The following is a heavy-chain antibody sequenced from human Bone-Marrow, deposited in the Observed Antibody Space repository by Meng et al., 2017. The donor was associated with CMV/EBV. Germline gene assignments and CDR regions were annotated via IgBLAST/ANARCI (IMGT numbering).Heavy chain of an antibody. D-gene: IGHD3-10*01. J-gene: IGHJ5*02. V-gene: IGHV1-69*05. CDR2: IIPMFGTV. Sequence: SVKVSCKPSGGTFNNYAVSWVRQAPGQGLEWMGEIIPMFGTVQYAQKFRGRVSITTDASTSSAYMDLNSLGSEDTAIYYCTRGRGSTHKGNWFDPWGQGTLVTVSS. CDR3: TRGRGSTHKGNWFDP. CDR1: GGTFNNYA.